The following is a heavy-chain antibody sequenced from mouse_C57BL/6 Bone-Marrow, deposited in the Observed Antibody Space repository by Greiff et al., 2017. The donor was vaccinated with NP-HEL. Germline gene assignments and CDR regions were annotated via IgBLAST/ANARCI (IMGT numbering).Heavy chain of an antibody. V-gene: IGHV5-4*01. J-gene: IGHJ2*01. CDR3: ARDRIYGSSFDY. Sequence: EVMLVESGGGLVKPGGSLKLSCAASGFTFSSYAMSWVRQTPEKRLEWVATISDGGSYTYYPDNVKGRFTISRDNAKNNLYLQMSHLKSEDTAMYYCARDRIYGSSFDYWGQGTTLTVSS. CDR1: GFTFSSYA. D-gene: IGHD1-1*01. CDR2: ISDGGSYT.